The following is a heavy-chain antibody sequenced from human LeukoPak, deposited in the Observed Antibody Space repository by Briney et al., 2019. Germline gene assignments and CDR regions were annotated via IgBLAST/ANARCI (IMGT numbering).Heavy chain of an antibody. CDR3: AKPLGAVDTWLKSDY. D-gene: IGHD6-13*01. Sequence: GGSLRLSCAASGFTVSSNYMSWVRQAPGKGLEWVSVIYSGGSTYYADSVKGRFTISRDNSKNTLYLQMNSLRAEDTALYYCAKPLGAVDTWLKSDYWGQGTLVTVSS. V-gene: IGHV3-53*01. J-gene: IGHJ4*02. CDR2: IYSGGST. CDR1: GFTVSSNY.